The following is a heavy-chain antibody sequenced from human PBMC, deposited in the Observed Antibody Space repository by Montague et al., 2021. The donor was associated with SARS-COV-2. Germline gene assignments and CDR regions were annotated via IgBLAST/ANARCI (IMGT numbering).Heavy chain of an antibody. CDR1: GFTFSSYG. CDR2: IRYDGSNK. J-gene: IGHJ4*02. D-gene: IGHD1-26*01. V-gene: IGHV3-33*01. CDR3: ARDWELLALGY. Sequence: SLRLSCAASGFTFSSYGMHWVRQAPGKGLEWVAVIRYDGSNKYYADSVKGRFTISRDNSKNTLYLQVNSLRAEDTAVYYCARDWELLALGYWGQGTLVTVSS.